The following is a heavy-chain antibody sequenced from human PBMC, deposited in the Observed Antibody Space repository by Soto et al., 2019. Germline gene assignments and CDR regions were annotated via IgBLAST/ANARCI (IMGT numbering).Heavy chain of an antibody. V-gene: IGHV1-24*01. CDR3: ARDGIAAAGRNWFDP. J-gene: IGHJ5*02. CDR2: FDPEDGET. Sequence: ASVKVSCKVSGYTLTELSMHWVRQAPGKGLEWMGGFDPEDGETIYAQKFQGRVTMTEDTSTDTAYMELSSLRSEDTAVYYCARDGIAAAGRNWFDPWGQGTLVTVSS. D-gene: IGHD6-13*01. CDR1: GYTLTELS.